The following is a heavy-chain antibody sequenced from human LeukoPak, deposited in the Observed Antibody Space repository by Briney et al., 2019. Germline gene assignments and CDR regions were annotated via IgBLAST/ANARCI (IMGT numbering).Heavy chain of an antibody. J-gene: IGHJ6*03. D-gene: IGHD2-15*01. Sequence: PSETLSLTCTVSGGSINGYYWSWIRQPPGKGLESIGYIYYSGSTYYNPSLKSRVTISVDTSKNQFSLKLSSVTAADTAVYYCARGGGINYYYYYMDVWGKGTTVTVSS. CDR2: IYYSGST. V-gene: IGHV4-59*01. CDR3: ARGGGINYYYYYMDV. CDR1: GGSINGYY.